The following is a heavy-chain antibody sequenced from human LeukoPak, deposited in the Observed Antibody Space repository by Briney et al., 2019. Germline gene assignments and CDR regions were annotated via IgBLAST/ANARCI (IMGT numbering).Heavy chain of an antibody. CDR2: IIPIFGTA. Sequence: SVKVSCRASGGTFSSYAISWVRQAPGQGLEWMGGIIPIFGTANYAQKFQGRVTITTDESTSTAYMELSSLRSEDTAVYYCARVGHNYGQDYFDYWGQGTLVTVSS. CDR1: GGTFSSYA. J-gene: IGHJ4*02. CDR3: ARVGHNYGQDYFDY. D-gene: IGHD4-11*01. V-gene: IGHV1-69*05.